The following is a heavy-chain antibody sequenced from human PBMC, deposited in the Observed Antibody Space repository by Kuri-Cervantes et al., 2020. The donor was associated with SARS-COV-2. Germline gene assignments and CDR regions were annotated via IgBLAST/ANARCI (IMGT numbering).Heavy chain of an antibody. J-gene: IGHJ4*02. CDR1: GFTFSSYS. D-gene: IGHD1-7*01. CDR3: ASGEIAASGTIYYFDY. V-gene: IGHV3-21*01. Sequence: LSLSCAASGFTFSSYSMNWVRQAPGKGLEWVSSISSSSSYIYYADSVKGRFTISRDNAKNSLYLQMNSLRAEDTAVYYCASGEIAASGTIYYFDYWGQGTLVTVSS. CDR2: ISSSSSYI.